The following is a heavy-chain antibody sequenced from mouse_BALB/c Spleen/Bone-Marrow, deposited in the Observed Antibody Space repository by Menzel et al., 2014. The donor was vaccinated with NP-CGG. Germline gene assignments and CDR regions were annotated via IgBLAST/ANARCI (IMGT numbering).Heavy chain of an antibody. D-gene: IGHD2-14*01. Sequence: VQLQQSGSVLVRPGASVKLSCKASGYTFTSSWMHWAKQRPGQGLEWIGEIHPNSGNTNCNEKFKGKATLTVDTSSSTAYVDLSSLTSEDSAVYYCARGDPYYRYSDYWGQGTTLTVSS. J-gene: IGHJ2*01. CDR3: ARGDPYYRYSDY. CDR2: IHPNSGNT. CDR1: GYTFTSSW. V-gene: IGHV1S130*01.